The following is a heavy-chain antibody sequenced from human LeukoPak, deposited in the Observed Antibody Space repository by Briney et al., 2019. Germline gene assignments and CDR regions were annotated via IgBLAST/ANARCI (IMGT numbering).Heavy chain of an antibody. V-gene: IGHV4-61*01. CDR2: IYNGVNT. D-gene: IGHD3-3*01. CDR1: GASVSSASY. J-gene: IGHJ5*02. CDR3: ARAHYDFWSGSQNWFDP. Sequence: SETLSLTCTVSGASVSSASYWTWIRQPPGKGVEWIAHIYNGVNTNYNPSLKSRVTISVDTSKNQFSLKLSSVTAADTAVYYCARAHYDFWSGSQNWFDPWGQGTLVTVSS.